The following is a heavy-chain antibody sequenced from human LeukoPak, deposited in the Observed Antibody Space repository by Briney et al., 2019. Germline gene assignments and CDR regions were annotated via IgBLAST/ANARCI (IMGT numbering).Heavy chain of an antibody. Sequence: SGGSLRLSCAASGFTFSSYGMHWVRQAPGKGLEWVAVISYDGSNKYYADSVKGRFTISRDNSKNTLYLQMSSLRAEDTAVYYCAKAKYSSGWDYYYYGMDVWGQGTTVTVSS. CDR3: AKAKYSSGWDYYYYGMDV. CDR2: ISYDGSNK. CDR1: GFTFSSYG. J-gene: IGHJ6*02. D-gene: IGHD6-19*01. V-gene: IGHV3-30*18.